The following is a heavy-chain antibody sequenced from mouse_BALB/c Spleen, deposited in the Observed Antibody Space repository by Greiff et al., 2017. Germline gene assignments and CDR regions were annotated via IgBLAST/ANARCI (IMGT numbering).Heavy chain of an antibody. CDR3: TREFTTVVVPYAMDY. V-gene: IGHV1-5*01. J-gene: IGHJ4*01. D-gene: IGHD1-1*01. CDR1: GYTFTSYW. CDR2: IYPGNSDT. Sequence: EVKLVESGTVLARPGASVKMSCKASGYTFTSYWMHWVKQRPGQGLEWIGAIYPGNSDTSYNQKFKGKAKLTAVTSTSTAYMELSSLTNEDSAVYYCTREFTTVVVPYAMDYWGQGTSVTVSA.